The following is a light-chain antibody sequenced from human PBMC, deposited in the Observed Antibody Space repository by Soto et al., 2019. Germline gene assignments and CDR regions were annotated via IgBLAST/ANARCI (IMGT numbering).Light chain of an antibody. Sequence: QSALTQPASVSGSLGQSITISCTGTSSDVGGYNYVSWYQQHPGKAPKLIIYEVSHRPSGVSNRFSGSKSGDTASLTISGLQAEDEADYYCSSYTTSITLQCVFGGGTKVTVL. CDR3: SSYTTSITLQCV. J-gene: IGLJ2*01. CDR2: EVS. CDR1: SSDVGGYNY. V-gene: IGLV2-14*01.